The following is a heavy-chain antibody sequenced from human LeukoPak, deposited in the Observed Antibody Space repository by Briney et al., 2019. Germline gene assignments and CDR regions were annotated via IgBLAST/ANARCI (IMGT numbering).Heavy chain of an antibody. J-gene: IGHJ5*02. Sequence: GGSLRLSCAVSGFTFSSYWMSWVRQAPGKGLESVANIKQDGSEKYYVDSVKGRFTISRDNAKNSLYLQMNSLRAEDTAVYYCARDPPTPLYCSSTSCPFDPWGQGTLVTVSS. D-gene: IGHD2-2*01. CDR3: ARDPPTPLYCSSTSCPFDP. CDR1: GFTFSSYW. CDR2: IKQDGSEK. V-gene: IGHV3-7*01.